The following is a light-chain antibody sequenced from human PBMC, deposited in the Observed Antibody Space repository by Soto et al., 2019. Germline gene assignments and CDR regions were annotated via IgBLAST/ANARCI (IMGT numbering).Light chain of an antibody. V-gene: IGKV1-12*01. Sequence: DIQMTQSPSSVSASVGDRVTMTCRASQGINSWLAWYQQKPGKAPKLLIYAASNLQSGVPSRFSVSGSGTDFTLTISSLQPEDFATYSCQQANSSPWTLGQGTKVDIK. CDR3: QQANSSPWT. J-gene: IGKJ1*01. CDR2: AAS. CDR1: QGINSW.